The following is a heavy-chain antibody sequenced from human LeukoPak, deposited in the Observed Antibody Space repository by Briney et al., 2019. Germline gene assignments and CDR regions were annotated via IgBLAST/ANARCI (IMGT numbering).Heavy chain of an antibody. J-gene: IGHJ5*02. Sequence: GGSLRLSWAASGFTVSSNYMSWVRKAPGKGLEWVSVIYSGGSTYYADSVKGRFTISRDNSKNTLYLQMNSLRAEDTAVYYCAKGSDSGSYYSDWFDPWGQGTLVTVSS. CDR1: GFTVSSNY. D-gene: IGHD1-26*01. CDR2: IYSGGST. V-gene: IGHV3-53*01. CDR3: AKGSDSGSYYSDWFDP.